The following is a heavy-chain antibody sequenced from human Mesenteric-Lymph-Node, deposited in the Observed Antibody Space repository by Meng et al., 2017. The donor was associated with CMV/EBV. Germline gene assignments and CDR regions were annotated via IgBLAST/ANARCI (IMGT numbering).Heavy chain of an antibody. CDR1: GFIFSSYE. D-gene: IGHD4-23*01. J-gene: IGHJ4*02. CDR2: IRSSDSI. V-gene: IGHV3-48*03. Sequence: LSLTCATSGFIFSSYEVNWVRQAPGKGLEWVSYIRSSDSIYYADSVKGRFTISRDNAKNSLYLQMNSLRAEDTALYYCATDDYGGNPAYWGQGTLVTVSS. CDR3: ATDDYGGNPAY.